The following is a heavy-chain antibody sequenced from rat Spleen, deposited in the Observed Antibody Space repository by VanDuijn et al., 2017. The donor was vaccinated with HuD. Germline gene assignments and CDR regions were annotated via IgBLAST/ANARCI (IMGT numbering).Heavy chain of an antibody. CDR3: ARLGGKYSSYNYLDH. D-gene: IGHD1-2*01. Sequence: EVQLVESGGGLVQPGRSLKLSCAASGFSFSDYAMAWVRQAPKRGLEWVATIVYDGSSTYYRDSGKGRFTISRENAKNTQFLQMDGLRSEDTATYYCARLGGKYSSYNYLDHWGQGVVVTVSS. CDR1: GFSFSDYA. V-gene: IGHV5-17*01. CDR2: IVYDGSST. J-gene: IGHJ2*01.